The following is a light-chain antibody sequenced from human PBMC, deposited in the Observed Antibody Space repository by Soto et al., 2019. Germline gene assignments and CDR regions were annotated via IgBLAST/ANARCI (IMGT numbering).Light chain of an antibody. J-gene: IGLJ1*01. CDR2: EVS. Sequence: QSVLIPTASVSGSPGQSITISCTGTSSDVGGYNYVSWYQQHPGKAPKLMIYEVSNRPSGVSNRFSGSKSGNTASLTISGLQAEDEADYYCSSYTSSSTYVFGTGTKVTVL. CDR1: SSDVGGYNY. CDR3: SSYTSSSTYV. V-gene: IGLV2-14*01.